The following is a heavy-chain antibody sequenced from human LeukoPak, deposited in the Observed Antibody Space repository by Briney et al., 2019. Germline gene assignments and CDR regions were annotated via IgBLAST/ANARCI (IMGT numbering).Heavy chain of an antibody. CDR1: GGSISSSSYY. D-gene: IGHD3-10*01. V-gene: IGHV4-39*01. J-gene: IGHJ4*02. CDR3: ARRPASLWFGESDY. CDR2: IYYSGST. Sequence: PSETLSLTCTVSGGSISSSSYYWGWIRQPPGKGLEWIGSIYYSGSTYYNPSLKSRVTISVDTSKNQFSLKLSSVTAADTAVYYCARRPASLWFGESDYWGQGTLVTVSS.